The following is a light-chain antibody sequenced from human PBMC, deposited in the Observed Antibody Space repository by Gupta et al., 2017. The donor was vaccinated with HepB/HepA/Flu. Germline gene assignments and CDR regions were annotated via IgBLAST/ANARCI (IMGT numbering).Light chain of an antibody. J-gene: IGKJ1*01. V-gene: IGKV2-28*01. CDR3: MQALHTPWT. CDR2: FAS. Sequence: DILLSLSPLSLPVTPGEPASILCRSSQSLLDRNGYNLLDWYVQKPGQSPQLLIYFASHRASGVPDRFSASGSGTVFTLEISRVEADDVGVYYCMQALHTPWTFGQGTKVEIK. CDR1: QSLLDRNGYNL.